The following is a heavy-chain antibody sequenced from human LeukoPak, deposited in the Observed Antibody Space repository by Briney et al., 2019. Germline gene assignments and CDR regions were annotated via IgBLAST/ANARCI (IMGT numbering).Heavy chain of an antibody. J-gene: IGHJ4*02. CDR1: GYTFTSYG. CDR3: ARQGSGWYFLDY. V-gene: IGHV1-18*01. D-gene: IGHD6-19*01. Sequence: ASVKVSCKASGYTFTSYGISWVRQAPGQELEWMGWISAYNGNTNYAQKLQGRVTMTIDTSTSTAYMELRSLRSDDTAVYYCARQGSGWYFLDYWGQGTLVTVSS. CDR2: ISAYNGNT.